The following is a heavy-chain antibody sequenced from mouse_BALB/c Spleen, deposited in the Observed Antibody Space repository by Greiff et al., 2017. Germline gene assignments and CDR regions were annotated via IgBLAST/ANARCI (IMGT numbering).Heavy chain of an antibody. J-gene: IGHJ4*01. Sequence: DVQLQESGPGLVKPSQSLSLTCSVTGYSITSGYYWNWIRQFPGNKLEWMGYISYDGSNNYNPSLKNRISITRDTSKNQFFLKLNSVTTEDTATYYCARGFLLRLYYAMDYWGQGTSVTVSS. CDR2: ISYDGSN. D-gene: IGHD1-2*01. CDR3: ARGFLLRLYYAMDY. V-gene: IGHV3-6*02. CDR1: GYSITSGYY.